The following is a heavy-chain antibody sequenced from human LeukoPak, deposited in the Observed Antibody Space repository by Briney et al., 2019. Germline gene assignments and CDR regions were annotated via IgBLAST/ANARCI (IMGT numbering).Heavy chain of an antibody. D-gene: IGHD1-26*01. CDR3: AKVLSGSQDY. V-gene: IGHV3-23*01. CDR2: IGGGGERT. CDR1: GFTFSSYA. Sequence: GGSLRLSCAASGFTFSSYAMSWVRQAPGKGLEWVSTIGGGGERTYYADSAKGRFTNSRDNSKNTVYLQMNSLRAEDTAVYYCAKVLSGSQDYWGQGTLVTVFS. J-gene: IGHJ4*02.